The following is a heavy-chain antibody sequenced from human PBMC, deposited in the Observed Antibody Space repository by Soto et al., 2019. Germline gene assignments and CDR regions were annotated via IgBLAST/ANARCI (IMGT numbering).Heavy chain of an antibody. CDR1: GYTFTSYY. CDR3: AREGEGILRFLEWSRPAHGMDV. J-gene: IGHJ6*02. V-gene: IGHV1-46*01. Sequence: ASVKVSCKASGYTFTSYYMHWVRQAPGQGLEWMGIINPSGGSTSYAQKFQGRVTMTRDTSTSTVYMELSSLRSEDTAVYYCAREGEGILRFLEWSRPAHGMDVWGQRTTVTVSS. D-gene: IGHD3-3*01. CDR2: INPSGGST.